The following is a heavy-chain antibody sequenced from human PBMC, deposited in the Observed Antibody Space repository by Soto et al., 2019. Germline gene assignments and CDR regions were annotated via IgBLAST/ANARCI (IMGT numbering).Heavy chain of an antibody. CDR2: FYYSGST. CDR3: ARLGGYCSTSCYGYYGMDV. Sequence: QLQLQESGPGRVKPSETLSLTCTVSGGSISSATYSWGWIRQPPGKGLEWIGTFYYSGSTYYNPSLESRVTISVDTSKNQFSLKVSSLTAADTAVYYCARLGGYCSTSCYGYYGMDVWGQGTTVTVSS. J-gene: IGHJ6*02. CDR1: GGSISSATYS. V-gene: IGHV4-39*01. D-gene: IGHD2-2*01.